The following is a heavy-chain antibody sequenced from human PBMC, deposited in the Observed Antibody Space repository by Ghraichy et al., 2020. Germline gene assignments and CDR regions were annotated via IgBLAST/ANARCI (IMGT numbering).Heavy chain of an antibody. V-gene: IGHV4-59*01. Sequence: SETLSLTCTGSGGSIRSYYWSWIRQPPGKRLEWIGYIFYSGSINYNPSLKSRVTISVDTSKNQFSLKLTSVTAADTAVYYCATHYRYSGSYFNFQHWGQGTLVTVSS. CDR2: IFYSGSI. CDR1: GGSIRSYY. D-gene: IGHD1-26*01. CDR3: ATHYRYSGSYFNFQH. J-gene: IGHJ1*01.